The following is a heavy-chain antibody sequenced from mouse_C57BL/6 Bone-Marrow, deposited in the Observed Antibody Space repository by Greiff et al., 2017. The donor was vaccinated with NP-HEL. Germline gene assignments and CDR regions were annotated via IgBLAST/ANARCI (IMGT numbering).Heavy chain of an antibody. J-gene: IGHJ4*01. CDR1: GFTFSSYA. CDR3: ARQLGAMDY. D-gene: IGHD3-1*01. CDR2: ISDGGSYT. Sequence: EVMLVESGGGLVKPGGSLTLSCAASGFTFSSYAMSWVRQTPEKRLEWVATISDGGSYTYYPDNVKGRFTISRDNAKNNLYLQMSHLKSEDTAMYYCARQLGAMDYWGQGTSVTVSS. V-gene: IGHV5-4*03.